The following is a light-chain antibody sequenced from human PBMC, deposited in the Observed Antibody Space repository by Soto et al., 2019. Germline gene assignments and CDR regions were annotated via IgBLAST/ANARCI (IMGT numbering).Light chain of an antibody. CDR2: EVT. J-gene: IGLJ1*01. V-gene: IGLV2-14*01. CDR1: SSDVGGYNY. Sequence: QSALTQPASVSGSPGQSITISCTGTSSDVGGYNYVSWYQQHPGKAPKLIVYEVTNRPSGVSNRFSGSKSGNTASLTISGLRAEDEADYSCCSYTSSNSMVFGTGTKVTVL. CDR3: CSYTSSNSMV.